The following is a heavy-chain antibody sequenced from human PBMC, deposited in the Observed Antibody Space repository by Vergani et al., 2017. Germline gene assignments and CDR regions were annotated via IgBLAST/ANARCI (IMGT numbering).Heavy chain of an antibody. CDR2: VSFRGDT. CDR3: ARSRIYYGAGSPDY. D-gene: IGHD3-10*01. CDR1: GAPANSYY. Sequence: QVKIQESGPGLVKPWETLSPPCTVSGAPANSYYWSWIRQPPGKGLGWMGYVSFRGDTLYDPSVKGRMTISLNTSSNQFSLYLTSVTAADTAVYYCARSRIYYGAGSPDYWGQGTLVTVSS. J-gene: IGHJ4*02. V-gene: IGHV4-59*02.